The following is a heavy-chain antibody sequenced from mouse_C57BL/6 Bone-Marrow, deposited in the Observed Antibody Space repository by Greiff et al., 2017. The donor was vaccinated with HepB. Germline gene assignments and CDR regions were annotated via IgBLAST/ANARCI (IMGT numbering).Heavy chain of an antibody. J-gene: IGHJ3*01. CDR1: GYTFTSYW. D-gene: IGHD1-1*01. Sequence: QVQLQQPGAELVKPGASVKLSCKASGYTFTSYWMHWVKQRPGRGLEWIGRIDPNSGGTKYNEKFKGKATLTVDKSSSTAYMELRSLTSEDSAVYYCVPYYYGSRGGFAYWGQGTLVTVSA. CDR2: IDPNSGGT. V-gene: IGHV1-62-3*01. CDR3: VPYYYGSRGGFAY.